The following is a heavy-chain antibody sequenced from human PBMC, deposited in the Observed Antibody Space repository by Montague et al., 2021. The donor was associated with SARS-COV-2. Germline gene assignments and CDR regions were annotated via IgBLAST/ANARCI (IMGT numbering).Heavy chain of an antibody. V-gene: IGHV4-39*01. D-gene: IGHD6-13*01. J-gene: IGHJ4*02. Sequence: SETLSLTCTVSGGSISSSSYYWGWIRQPPGQGLEWIGSIYYSGXTXYXXXXKXRVTISVDTSKNQFSLKLSSVTAADTAVYYCARLLSWIAAAGTIHYFDYWGQGTLVTVSS. CDR1: GGSISSSSYY. CDR3: ARLLSWIAAAGTIHYFDY. CDR2: IYYSGXT.